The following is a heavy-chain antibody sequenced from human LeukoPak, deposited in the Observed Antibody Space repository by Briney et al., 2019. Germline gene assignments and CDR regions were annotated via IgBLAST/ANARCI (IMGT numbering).Heavy chain of an antibody. Sequence: GGSLRLSCAASGFTFSSYWMSWVGHAPGKGLEWVVNIKQDGSEKYYVDSVKGRFTISRDNAKNSLYLQMNSLRAEDTAVYYCARAGKAFDIWGQGTMVTVSS. D-gene: IGHD3-10*01. CDR2: IKQDGSEK. V-gene: IGHV3-7*01. J-gene: IGHJ3*02. CDR3: ARAGKAFDI. CDR1: GFTFSSYW.